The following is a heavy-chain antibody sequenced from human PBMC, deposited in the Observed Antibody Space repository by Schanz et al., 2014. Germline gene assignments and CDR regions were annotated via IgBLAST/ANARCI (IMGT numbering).Heavy chain of an antibody. CDR2: MNPTTGNR. CDR1: GGTFSSST. CDR3: TKGRTFGR. Sequence: QVQLVQSGAEVKKPGSSVKVSCKASGGTFSSSTLTWVRQAPGQGLEWMGWMNPTTGNRGYAQNFQGRVTMTRDTSITTAYLELSSLRSGDTAVYYCTKGRTFGRWGQGTLVTVSS. V-gene: IGHV1-8*01. D-gene: IGHD3-16*01. J-gene: IGHJ4*02.